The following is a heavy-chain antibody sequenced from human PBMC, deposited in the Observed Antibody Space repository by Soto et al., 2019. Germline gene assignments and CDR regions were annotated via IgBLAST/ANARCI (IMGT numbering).Heavy chain of an antibody. CDR2: INHSGST. J-gene: IGHJ4*02. D-gene: IGHD3-10*01. Sequence: PSETLSLTCAVYGGSFSGYYWTWIRQPPGTGLEWIGEINHSGSTNYNPSLKSRVTISVDTSKNQFSLKLTSVTAADTAVYYCGKKKITAPFHYWAQKTLLT. CDR1: GGSFSGYY. CDR3: GKKKITAPFHY. V-gene: IGHV4-34*01.